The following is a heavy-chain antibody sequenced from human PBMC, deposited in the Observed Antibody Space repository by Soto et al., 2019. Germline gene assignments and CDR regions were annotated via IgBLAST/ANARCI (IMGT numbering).Heavy chain of an antibody. J-gene: IGHJ6*03. V-gene: IGHV4-59*08. CDR2: IYYSGST. Sequence: SETLSLTCTVSGGSISSYYWSWIRQPPGKGLEWIGYIYYSGSTNYNPSLKSRVTISVDTSKNQFSLKLSSVTAADTAVYYCARQGTGYITDYYYCYMVVRGKGTTVTVSS. CDR3: ARQGTGYITDYYYCYMVV. D-gene: IGHD6-13*01. CDR1: GGSISSYY.